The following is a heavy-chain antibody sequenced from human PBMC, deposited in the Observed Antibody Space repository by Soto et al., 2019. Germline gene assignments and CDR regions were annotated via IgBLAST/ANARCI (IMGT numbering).Heavy chain of an antibody. Sequence: GASVKVSCKASGYTFTSYDINWVRQATGQGLEWMGWMNPNSGNTGYAQKFQGRVTMTTNTSISTAYMELSSLRSEDTAVYYRARAHGDYNVNGYYFDYWGQGTLVTVSS. V-gene: IGHV1-8*01. J-gene: IGHJ4*02. CDR1: GYTFTSYD. CDR3: ARAHGDYNVNGYYFDY. D-gene: IGHD4-17*01. CDR2: MNPNSGNT.